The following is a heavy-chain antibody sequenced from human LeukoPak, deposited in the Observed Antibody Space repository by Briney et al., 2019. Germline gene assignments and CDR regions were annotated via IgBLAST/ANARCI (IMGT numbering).Heavy chain of an antibody. CDR2: IYSGGST. D-gene: IGHD1-26*01. V-gene: IGHV4-4*07. CDR3: ARENTGSYREFDY. J-gene: IGHJ4*02. CDR1: GGSISSYY. Sequence: PSETLSLTCTVSGGSISSYYWSWIRQPAGKGLEWIGRIYSGGSTNDNPSLKSRVPMSVDSSNSQFPLKLSSVTASDTAVFYCARENTGSYREFDYWGQGTLVTVSS.